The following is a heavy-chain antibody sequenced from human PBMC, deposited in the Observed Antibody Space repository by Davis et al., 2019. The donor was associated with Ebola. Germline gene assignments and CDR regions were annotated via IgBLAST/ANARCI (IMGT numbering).Heavy chain of an antibody. CDR1: GYTFTSYG. CDR3: ARVGTVTTTFDY. D-gene: IGHD4-11*01. J-gene: IGHJ4*02. Sequence: ASVKVSCKASGYTFTSYGISWVRQAPGQGLEWMGWISAYNGNTNYAQKLQGRVTMTTDTSTSTAYMELSRLRSDDTAVYYCARVGTVTTTFDYWGQGTLVTVSS. V-gene: IGHV1-18*01. CDR2: ISAYNGNT.